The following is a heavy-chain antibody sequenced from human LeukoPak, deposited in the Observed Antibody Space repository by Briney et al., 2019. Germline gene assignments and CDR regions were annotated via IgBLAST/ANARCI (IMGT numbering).Heavy chain of an antibody. V-gene: IGHV3-21*01. D-gene: IGHD6-13*01. CDR3: ASQGIAAAPGGY. Sequence: GGSLRLSCEASGFSFSAAWMTWVRQAPGKGLEWVSLISSSSSYIYYADSVKGRFTVSRDNAKNSLYLQMNSLRAEDTAVYYCASQGIAAAPGGYWGQGTLVTVSS. CDR2: ISSSSSYI. J-gene: IGHJ4*02. CDR1: GFSFSAAW.